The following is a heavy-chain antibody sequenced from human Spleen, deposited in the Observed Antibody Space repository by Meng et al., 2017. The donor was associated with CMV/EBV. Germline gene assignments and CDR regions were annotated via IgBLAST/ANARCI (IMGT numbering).Heavy chain of an antibody. D-gene: IGHD3-22*01. J-gene: IGHJ4*02. CDR1: GFTFNDYA. V-gene: IGHV3-9*01. CDR2: ISWNSDGV. CDR3: AKDMVYYYDSSGCFES. Sequence: SLKISCVASGFTFNDYAMHWVRQAPGKGLEWVSGISWNSDGVGYVDSVKGRFTISRDNAKSSLYLQMNSLRAEDTALYYCAKDMVYYYDSSGCFESWGQGTLVTVSS.